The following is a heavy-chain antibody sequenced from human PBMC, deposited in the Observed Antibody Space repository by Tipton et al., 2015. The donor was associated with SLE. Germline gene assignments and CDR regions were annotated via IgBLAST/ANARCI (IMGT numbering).Heavy chain of an antibody. Sequence: TLSLTCTVSGGSISSHYWSWIRQPPGKGLEWIGYIYYSGSTNYNPSLKSRVTISVDTSKNQFSLKLSSVTAADTAVYYCARDPGNFFDAFDIWGQGTMVTVSS. CDR1: GGSISSHY. CDR3: ARDPGNFFDAFDI. J-gene: IGHJ3*02. V-gene: IGHV4-59*11. D-gene: IGHD1-7*01. CDR2: IYYSGST.